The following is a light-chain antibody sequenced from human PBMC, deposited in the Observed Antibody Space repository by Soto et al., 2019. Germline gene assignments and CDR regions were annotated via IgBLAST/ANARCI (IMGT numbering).Light chain of an antibody. J-gene: IGLJ1*01. CDR1: SSDVGNYNY. CDR3: SSYTTSGTRV. Sequence: QSVLTKPASVCGSPGQSITISCTGTSSDVGNYNYVSWYQQHPAKAPKLMIYDVSNRPSGVSNRFSGSKSGNTASLTISGLQAEDEADYYCSSYTTSGTRVFGTGTKVTVL. CDR2: DVS. V-gene: IGLV2-14*01.